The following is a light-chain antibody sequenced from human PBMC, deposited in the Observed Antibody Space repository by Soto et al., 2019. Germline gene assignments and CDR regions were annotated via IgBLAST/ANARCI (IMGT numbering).Light chain of an antibody. CDR2: KAS. CDR1: QSVSSY. V-gene: IGKV1-5*03. Sequence: EIQMTQSPSTLSVSPGERVTLTCRASQSVSSYLAWYQQKPGKAPKLLIYKASSLESGVPSRFSGSGSGTEFTLTISSLQPDDSATYYCQQYNSYPWTFGQGTKVEIK. CDR3: QQYNSYPWT. J-gene: IGKJ1*01.